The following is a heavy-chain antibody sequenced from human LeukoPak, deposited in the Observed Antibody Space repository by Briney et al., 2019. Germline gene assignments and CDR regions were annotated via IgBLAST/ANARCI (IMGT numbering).Heavy chain of an antibody. D-gene: IGHD3-3*01. CDR1: GGSISSGGYY. CDR3: ARSLYDYYFDY. J-gene: IGHJ4*02. CDR2: IYYSGST. V-gene: IGHV4-31*03. Sequence: PSQTLSLTCTVSGGSISSGGYYWRWIRQHPGKGLEWIGYIYYSGSTYYNPSLRSRVTISVDTSKNQFSLKLSSVTAADTAVYYCARSLYDYYFDYWGQGTLVTVSS.